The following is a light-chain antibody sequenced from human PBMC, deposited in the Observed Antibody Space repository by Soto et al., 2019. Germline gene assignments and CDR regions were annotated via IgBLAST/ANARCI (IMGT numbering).Light chain of an antibody. CDR3: HQYNSWPPGT. J-gene: IGKJ2*01. CDR2: DAS. V-gene: IGKV3-15*01. CDR1: QSISRS. Sequence: EIVLRQSPAILSVSPGERSTLSWRASQSISRSLAWYQQKPGQAPRLLISDASTRAPGIPARFSGSGSGTEFTLTISSLQSEDFALYYCHQYNSWPPGTFGQGTKVDTK.